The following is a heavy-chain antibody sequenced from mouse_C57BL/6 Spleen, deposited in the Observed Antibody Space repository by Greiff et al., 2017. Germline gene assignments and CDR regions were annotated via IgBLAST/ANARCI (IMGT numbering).Heavy chain of an antibody. Sequence: VQLQQSGAELVKPGASVKLSCTASGFNIKDYYMHWVKQRPEQGLEWIGRIDPEDGETKYAPTFQGKATITAATSSNTAYLQLSSLTSEDTAVYYGAPFPHYYGSSWFAYWGQGTLVTVSA. J-gene: IGHJ3*01. D-gene: IGHD1-1*01. V-gene: IGHV14-2*01. CDR2: IDPEDGET. CDR1: GFNIKDYY. CDR3: APFPHYYGSSWFAY.